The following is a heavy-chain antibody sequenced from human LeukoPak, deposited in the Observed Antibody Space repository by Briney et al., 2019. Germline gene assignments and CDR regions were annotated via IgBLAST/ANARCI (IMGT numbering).Heavy chain of an antibody. V-gene: IGHV3-7*01. D-gene: IGHD3-16*01. CDR2: IKKDGSEK. Sequence: GGSLRLSCAASGFTFSSYWMSWVRQAPGKGLEWVANIKKDGSEKYYVDSVKGRFTISRDNAKNTLYLQMNSLRAEDTAVYYCARGYRGRDSSVGFDHWGQGNLVTVSS. J-gene: IGHJ4*02. CDR1: GFTFSSYW. CDR3: ARGYRGRDSSVGFDH.